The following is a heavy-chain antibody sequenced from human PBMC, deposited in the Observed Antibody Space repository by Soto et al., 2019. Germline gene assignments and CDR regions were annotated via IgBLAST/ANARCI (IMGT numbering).Heavy chain of an antibody. Sequence: GGSLRLSCAASGFTFSNAWMSWVRQAPGKGLEWVGRIKSKTDGGTTDYAAPVKGRFTISRDDSKNTLYLQMNSLKTEDTAMYYCTTGWLRNYYYYGMDVWGQGTTVTVSS. J-gene: IGHJ6*02. CDR1: GFTFSNAW. CDR3: TTGWLRNYYYYGMDV. D-gene: IGHD5-12*01. CDR2: IKSKTDGGTT. V-gene: IGHV3-15*01.